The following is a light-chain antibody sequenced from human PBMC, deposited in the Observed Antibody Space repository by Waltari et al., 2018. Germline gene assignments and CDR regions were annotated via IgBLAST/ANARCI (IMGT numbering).Light chain of an antibody. CDR2: DNN. Sequence: QSVLTQPPSASGPPGQRVTISCSGSSSNIGPMTIHWYQQLPGTAPRLLIYDNNQRQSGVPDRFSGSKSGTSASLAISGLQSEDEADYFCAAWDDSLNGPVFGGGTKLTVL. CDR1: SSNIGPMT. CDR3: AAWDDSLNGPV. J-gene: IGLJ2*01. V-gene: IGLV1-44*01.